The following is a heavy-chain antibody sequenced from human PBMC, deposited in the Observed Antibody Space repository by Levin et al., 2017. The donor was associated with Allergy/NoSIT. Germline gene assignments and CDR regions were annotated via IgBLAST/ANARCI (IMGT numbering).Heavy chain of an antibody. CDR1: GYTFTNYG. CDR3: ARGPSGWYESLFDY. J-gene: IGHJ4*02. CDR2: ISAYNGNT. D-gene: IGHD6-19*01. Sequence: ASVKVSCKASGYTFTNYGISWVRQAPGQGLEWMGWISAYNGNTNYAQKLQGRVAMTTDTSTSTAYMELRSLRSDDTAVYYCARGPSGWYESLFDYWGQGTLVTVSS. V-gene: IGHV1-18*01.